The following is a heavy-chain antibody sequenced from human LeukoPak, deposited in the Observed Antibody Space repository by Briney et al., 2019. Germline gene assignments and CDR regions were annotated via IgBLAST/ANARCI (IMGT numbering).Heavy chain of an antibody. Sequence: PGGSLRLSCAASGFTFSSYAMNWVRQAPGKGLEWVSSIGGSSGYIYDADSVKGRFTISRDNAKNSLYLQMDSLRAEDTAVYYCARGRRPDAFDSWGQGTRVTGSS. CDR1: GFTFSSYA. V-gene: IGHV3-21*01. CDR2: IGGSSGYI. CDR3: ARGRRPDAFDS. J-gene: IGHJ3*02.